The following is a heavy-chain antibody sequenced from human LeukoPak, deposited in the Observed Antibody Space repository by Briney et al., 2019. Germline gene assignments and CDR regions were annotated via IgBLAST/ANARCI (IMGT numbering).Heavy chain of an antibody. CDR3: ARGALLWFGELLEEWFDP. J-gene: IGHJ5*02. V-gene: IGHV5-51*01. CDR1: GYSFTSYW. Sequence: GESLKISCKGSGYSFTSYWIGWVRQMPGKGLEWMGIIYPGDSDTRYSPSFQGQVTTSADKSISTAYLQWSSLKASDTAMYYCARGALLWFGELLEEWFDPWGQGTLVTVSS. CDR2: IYPGDSDT. D-gene: IGHD3-10*01.